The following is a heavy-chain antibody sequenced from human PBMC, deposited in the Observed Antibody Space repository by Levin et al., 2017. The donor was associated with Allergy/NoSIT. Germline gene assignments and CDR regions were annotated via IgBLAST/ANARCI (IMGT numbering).Heavy chain of an antibody. Sequence: SQTLSLTCTVSGGSISSSSYYWGWIRQPPGKGLEWIGSIYYSGSTYYNPSLKSRVTISVDTSKNQFSLKLSSVTAADTAVYYCARSSTIFGARDWFDPWGQGTLVTVSS. D-gene: IGHD3-3*01. CDR1: GGSISSSSYY. CDR2: IYYSGST. J-gene: IGHJ5*02. CDR3: ARSSTIFGARDWFDP. V-gene: IGHV4-39*01.